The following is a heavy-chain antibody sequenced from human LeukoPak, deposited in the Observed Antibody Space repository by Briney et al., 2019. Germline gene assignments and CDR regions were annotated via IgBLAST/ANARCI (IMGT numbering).Heavy chain of an antibody. CDR3: SGPNGTGHAITI. CDR1: GGSLSNRRYY. J-gene: IGHJ3*02. V-gene: IGHV4-39*01. Sequence: SETLRLTCTVSGGSLSNRRYYWGWIRQPPGKGLEWIGSVYYSGSTYYNPSLKSRVTISIDTSKSQFSLKLSSVTAADTAVYFCSGPNGTGHAITICGQGTMVTVSS. CDR2: VYYSGST. D-gene: IGHD2-8*02.